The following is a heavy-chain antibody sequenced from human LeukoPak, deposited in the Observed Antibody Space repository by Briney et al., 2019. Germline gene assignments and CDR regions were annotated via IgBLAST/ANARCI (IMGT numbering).Heavy chain of an antibody. D-gene: IGHD6-13*01. CDR1: GFTFDDYA. V-gene: IGHV3-9*01. J-gene: IGHJ4*02. CDR2: ISWNSGSI. CDR3: AKDPYSSSRLGYFDY. Sequence: PGGSLRLSCAASGFTFDDYAMHWVRQAPGKGLEWVSGISWNSGSIGYADSVKGRFTISRDNAKNSLYLQMNSLRAEDTALYYCAKDPYSSSRLGYFDYWGQGTLVTVSS.